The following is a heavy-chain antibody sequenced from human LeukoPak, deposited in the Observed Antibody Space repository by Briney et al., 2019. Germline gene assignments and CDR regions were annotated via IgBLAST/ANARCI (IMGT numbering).Heavy chain of an antibody. Sequence: SETLSVTCTVSGGTISSSSYYWGWIRQPPRKGLEWIGSIYYSGSTYYNPSLKSRVTISVDTSKNQFSLKLSSVTAADTAVYYCARHIGGWLYYFDYWGQGTLVTVSS. CDR2: IYYSGST. J-gene: IGHJ4*02. D-gene: IGHD6-19*01. CDR3: ARHIGGWLYYFDY. V-gene: IGHV4-39*01. CDR1: GGTISSSSYY.